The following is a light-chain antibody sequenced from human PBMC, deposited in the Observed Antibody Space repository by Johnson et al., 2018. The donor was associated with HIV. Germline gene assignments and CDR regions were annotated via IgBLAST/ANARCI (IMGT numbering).Light chain of an antibody. Sequence: QSVLTQPPSVSAAPGQRVNISCSGNISNIESYFVSWYQQLPGAAPTLLIYEDNKRPSGIPDRFSGSKSGATASLGITGLQTGDDADYYCGTWNSSLSAGGANYVFGTGTKVTVL. J-gene: IGLJ1*01. V-gene: IGLV1-51*02. CDR1: ISNIESYF. CDR3: GTWNSSLSAGGANYV. CDR2: EDN.